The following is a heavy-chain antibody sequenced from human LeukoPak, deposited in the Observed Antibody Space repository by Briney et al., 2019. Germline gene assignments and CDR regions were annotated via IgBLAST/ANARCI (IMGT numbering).Heavy chain of an antibody. CDR2: IIPIFGTA. CDR3: AGGWVWLRLGELSFSDY. Sequence: SVKVSCKASGGTFSSYAISGVRQAPGQGLEWMGGIIPIFGTANYAQKFQGRVTITADESTSTAYMELSSLRSEDTAVYYCAGGWVWLRLGELSFSDYWGQGTLVTVSS. V-gene: IGHV1-69*13. CDR1: GGTFSSYA. J-gene: IGHJ4*02. D-gene: IGHD3-16*02.